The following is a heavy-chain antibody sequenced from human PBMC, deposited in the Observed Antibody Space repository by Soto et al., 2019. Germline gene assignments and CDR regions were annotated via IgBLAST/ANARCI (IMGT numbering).Heavy chain of an antibody. Sequence: PGGSLRLSCAASGFTFSSYAMSWVRQAPGKGLVWVSAISGSGGSTYYADSVKGRFAISRDNSKNTLYLQMNSLRAEDTAVYYWAKGKWDVVVRAANPLRYYYYGMDVWGQGTTVTLPS. V-gene: IGHV3-23*01. CDR3: AKGKWDVVVRAANPLRYYYYGMDV. J-gene: IGHJ6*02. D-gene: IGHD2-2*01. CDR1: GFTFSSYA. CDR2: ISGSGGST.